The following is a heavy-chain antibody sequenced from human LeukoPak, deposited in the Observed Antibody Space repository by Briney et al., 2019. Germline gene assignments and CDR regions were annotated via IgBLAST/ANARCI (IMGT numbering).Heavy chain of an antibody. V-gene: IGHV3-23*01. CDR2: ISGSGGST. J-gene: IGHJ4*02. CDR1: GFTFSSYA. D-gene: IGHD1-26*01. CDR3: AKDLSGSYLDIDY. Sequence: PGGSLRLSCAASGFTFSSYAMSWFRQAPGKGLEWVSAISGSGGSTYYADSVKGRFAISRDNSKNTLYLQMNSLRAEDTAVYYCAKDLSGSYLDIDYWGQGTLVTVSS.